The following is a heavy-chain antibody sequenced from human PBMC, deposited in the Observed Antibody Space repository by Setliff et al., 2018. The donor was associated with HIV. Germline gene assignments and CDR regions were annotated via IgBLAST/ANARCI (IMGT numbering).Heavy chain of an antibody. J-gene: IGHJ6*03. Sequence: PGGSLRLSCAASGFTFSSYEMNWVRQAPGKGLEWVSYISDSGATIYYADFVKGRFTISRDNAKNSLYLQMNSLRVEDTAVYYCARATQLRSGVVDPAAKYFYYYMDVWGKGTTVTVSS. CDR1: GFTFSSYE. CDR2: ISDSGATI. V-gene: IGHV3-48*03. D-gene: IGHD2-2*01. CDR3: ARATQLRSGVVDPAAKYFYYYMDV.